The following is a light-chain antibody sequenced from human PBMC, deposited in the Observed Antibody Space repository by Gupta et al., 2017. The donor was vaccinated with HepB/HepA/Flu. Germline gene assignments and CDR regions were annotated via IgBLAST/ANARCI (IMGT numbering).Light chain of an antibody. CDR2: GPS. V-gene: IGKV3-15*01. J-gene: IGKJ3*01. CDR3: QHGDAGGIT. CDR1: QSVAGD. Sequence: IVMTQSPATLSVSPGESAALSCRASQSVAGDIAWYQHRPGQAPRVLIYGPSTRYTRMPARSGAQASGLQFRPSITRLQSTDTRVYLFQHGDAGGITFRHGTKVVI.